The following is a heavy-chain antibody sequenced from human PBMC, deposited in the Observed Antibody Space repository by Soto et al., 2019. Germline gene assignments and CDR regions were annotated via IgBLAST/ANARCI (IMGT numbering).Heavy chain of an antibody. CDR3: AREGLLWFGDQIWGRDAFDI. Sequence: GASVKVSCKASGYTFTSYYMHWVRQAPGQGLEWMGIINPSGGSTSYAQKFQGRVTMTRDTSTSTVYMELSSLRSEDTAVYYCAREGLLWFGDQIWGRDAFDIWGQGTMVTVSS. CDR1: GYTFTSYY. J-gene: IGHJ3*02. D-gene: IGHD3-10*01. V-gene: IGHV1-46*01. CDR2: INPSGGST.